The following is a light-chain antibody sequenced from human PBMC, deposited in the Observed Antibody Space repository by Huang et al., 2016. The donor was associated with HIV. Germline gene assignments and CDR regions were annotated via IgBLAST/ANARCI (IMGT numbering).Light chain of an antibody. CDR2: AAS. CDR1: QDISSY. Sequence: IQLTQSPSSLSASVGDRVTINGRASQDISSYLAWYQQKPGKAPKLLIYAASTLQSGVPSRFSGSGSGTDFTLTINSLQPEDYATYYCQQHNSYPLTFGGGTKVEIK. CDR3: QQHNSYPLT. V-gene: IGKV1-9*01. J-gene: IGKJ4*01.